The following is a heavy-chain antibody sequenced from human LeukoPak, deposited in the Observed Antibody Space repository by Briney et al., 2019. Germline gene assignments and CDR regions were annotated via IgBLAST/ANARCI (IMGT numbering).Heavy chain of an antibody. D-gene: IGHD2-15*01. V-gene: IGHV3-30-3*01. Sequence: GGSLRPSCAASGFTFSSYAMHWVRQAPGKGLEGVAVISYDGSNKYYADSVKGRFTISRDNSKNTLYLQMNSLRAEDTAVYYCARGGYSSGSPVDYWGQGTLVTVSS. CDR3: ARGGYSSGSPVDY. J-gene: IGHJ4*02. CDR2: ISYDGSNK. CDR1: GFTFSSYA.